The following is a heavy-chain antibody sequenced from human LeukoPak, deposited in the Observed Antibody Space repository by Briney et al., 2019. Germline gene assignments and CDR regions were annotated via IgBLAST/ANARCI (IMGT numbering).Heavy chain of an antibody. J-gene: IGHJ4*02. CDR1: GYTFTGYY. V-gene: IGHV1-2*02. CDR3: ATPGPYSSSWYLFDY. CDR2: INPNSGGK. Sequence: GASVKVSCKASGYTFTGYYMHWVRQAPGQGLEWMGWINPNSGGKNYAQKFQGRVTMTRDTSISTAYMELSRLRSDDTAVYYCATPGPYSSSWYLFDYWGQGTLVTVSS. D-gene: IGHD6-13*01.